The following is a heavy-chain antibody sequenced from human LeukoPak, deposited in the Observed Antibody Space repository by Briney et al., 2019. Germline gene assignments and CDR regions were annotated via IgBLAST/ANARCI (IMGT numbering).Heavy chain of an antibody. Sequence: SVKVSCKASGGTFSSYTISWVRQAPGQGLEWMGRIIPILGIANYAQKVQGRVTITADKSTSTAYMELRSLRSDDTAVYYCARETRQGSYYDYVWGSYSPYYFDYWGQGTLVTVSS. CDR3: ARETRQGSYYDYVWGSYSPYYFDY. CDR2: IIPILGIA. CDR1: GGTFSSYT. J-gene: IGHJ4*02. V-gene: IGHV1-69*04. D-gene: IGHD3-16*01.